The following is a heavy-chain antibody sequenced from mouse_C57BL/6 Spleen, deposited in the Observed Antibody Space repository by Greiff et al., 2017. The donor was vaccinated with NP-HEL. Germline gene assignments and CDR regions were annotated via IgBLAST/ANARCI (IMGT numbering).Heavy chain of an antibody. Sequence: VQLQQSGAELVRPGASVKLSCTASGFNIKDDYMHWVKQRPEQGLEWIGWIDPENGDTEYASKFQGKATITADTSSNTAYLQLSSLTSEDTAVYYCTTDWDGDYWGQGTTLTGSS. CDR1: GFNIKDDY. CDR2: IDPENGDT. J-gene: IGHJ2*01. V-gene: IGHV14-4*01. D-gene: IGHD4-1*01. CDR3: TTDWDGDY.